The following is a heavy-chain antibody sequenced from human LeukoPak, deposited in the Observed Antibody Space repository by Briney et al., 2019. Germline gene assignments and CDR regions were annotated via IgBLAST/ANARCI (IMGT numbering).Heavy chain of an antibody. CDR1: GFTFSSYW. D-gene: IGHD1-26*01. CDR2: IKQDGSEK. V-gene: IGHV3-7*01. J-gene: IGHJ6*04. Sequence: GGSLRLSCAASGFTFSSYWMSWVRQAPGKGLEWVANIKQDGSEKYYVDSVKGRFTISRDNAKNSLYLQMNSLRAEDTAMYYCARDQEWELMPLDVWGKGTTVTVSS. CDR3: ARDQEWELMPLDV.